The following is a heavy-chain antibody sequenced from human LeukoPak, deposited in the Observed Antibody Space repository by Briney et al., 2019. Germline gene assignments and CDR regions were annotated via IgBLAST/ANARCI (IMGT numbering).Heavy chain of an antibody. V-gene: IGHV5-51*01. CDR3: ARPGQLGEYTPYYFDF. CDR2: IYPADSDT. J-gene: IGHJ4*02. D-gene: IGHD3-16*01. CDR1: GFSFTSYW. Sequence: GESLKISCKGSGFSFTSYWIGWVRQMPGKGLEYMGIIYPADSDTRYSPSFQGQVTISADKSISTAYLQWSSLKASDTAMYYCARPGQLGEYTPYYFDFWGQGTLVTVSS.